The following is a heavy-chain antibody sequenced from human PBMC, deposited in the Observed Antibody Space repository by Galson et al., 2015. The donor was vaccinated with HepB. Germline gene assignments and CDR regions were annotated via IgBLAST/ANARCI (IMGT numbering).Heavy chain of an antibody. V-gene: IGHV3-7*03. Sequence: SLRLSCAASGFIFPYYWMSWVRQAPGKGLEWVANIKQDGSEKFYVDSVKGRFTISRDNAKNSLYLQVNSLRAEDTALYYCARDRGYTYYMDVWGKGTSVTVSS. CDR2: IKQDGSEK. J-gene: IGHJ6*03. CDR3: ARDRGYTYYMDV. D-gene: IGHD2-2*02. CDR1: GFIFPYYW.